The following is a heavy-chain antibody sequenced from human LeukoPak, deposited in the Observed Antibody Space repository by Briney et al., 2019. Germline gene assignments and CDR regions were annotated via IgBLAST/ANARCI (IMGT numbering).Heavy chain of an antibody. CDR3: AREGGIGRWFDP. CDR2: INSDGSST. CDR1: GITFSSYW. Sequence: GGSLRLSCAASGITFSSYWMHWVRQAPGKGLVWVSRINSDGSSTSYADSVKGRFTISRDNAKNTLYLQMNSLRAEDTAVYYCAREGGIGRWFDPWGQGTLVTVSS. D-gene: IGHD3-10*01. V-gene: IGHV3-74*01. J-gene: IGHJ5*02.